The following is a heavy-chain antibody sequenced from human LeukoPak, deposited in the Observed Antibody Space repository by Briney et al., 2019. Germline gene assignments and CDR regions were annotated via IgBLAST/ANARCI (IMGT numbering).Heavy chain of an antibody. V-gene: IGHV3-49*04. CDR2: IRSKAYGGTT. CDR3: TRDPRYYGSGSYYTGGVDV. CDR1: GFTFGDYA. J-gene: IGHJ6*02. D-gene: IGHD3-10*01. Sequence: GGSLRLSCTASGFTFGDYAMSWVRQAPGKGLEWVGFIRSKAYGGTTEYAASVKGRFTISRDDSKSIAYLQMNSLKTEDTAVYYCTRDPRYYGSGSYYTGGVDVWGQGTTVTVSS.